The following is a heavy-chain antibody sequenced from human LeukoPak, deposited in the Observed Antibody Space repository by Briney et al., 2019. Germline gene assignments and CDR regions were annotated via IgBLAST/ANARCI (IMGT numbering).Heavy chain of an antibody. Sequence: ASVKVSCKASGYTFTSYYMHWVRQAPGQGLEWMGIINPSGGSTNYAPKFQGRVTMTRDTATSTVYMELSSLRSEDTAVYYCVRDGEVIIKPAASFPHDAFDIWGQGTMVIVSS. J-gene: IGHJ3*02. D-gene: IGHD3-10*01. CDR2: INPSGGST. CDR3: VRDGEVIIKPAASFPHDAFDI. CDR1: GYTFTSYY. V-gene: IGHV1-46*01.